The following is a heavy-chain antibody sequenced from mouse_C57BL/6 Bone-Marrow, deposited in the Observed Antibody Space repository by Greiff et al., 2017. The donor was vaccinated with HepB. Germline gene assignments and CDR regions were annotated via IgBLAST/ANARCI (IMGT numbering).Heavy chain of an antibody. CDR1: GFNIQNTY. V-gene: IGHV14-3*01. CDR2: IDPANGNT. CDR3: ARWLRLRLFAY. D-gene: IGHD3-2*02. Sequence: EVQLQQSVAELVRPGASVKLSCTASGFNIQNTYMHWVKQRPEQGLEWIGRIDPANGNTKYAPKFKGKATINADTSSNTAYLQLSSLTSEATAIYYCARWLRLRLFAYWGQGTLVTVSA. J-gene: IGHJ3*01.